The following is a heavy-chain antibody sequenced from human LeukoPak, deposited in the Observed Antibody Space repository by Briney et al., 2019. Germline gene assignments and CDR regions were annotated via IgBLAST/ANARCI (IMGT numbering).Heavy chain of an antibody. V-gene: IGHV4-4*02. J-gene: IGHJ4*02. CDR1: GGSISSSNW. Sequence: SETLSLTCAVSGGSISSSNWWSWVRQPPGKGLEWIGEIYHSGGTNYNPSLKSRVTISVDKSKNQFSLKLSSVTAADTAVYYCARDGYYDSSGYPFWGQGTLVTVSS. D-gene: IGHD3-22*01. CDR2: IYHSGGT. CDR3: ARDGYYDSSGYPF.